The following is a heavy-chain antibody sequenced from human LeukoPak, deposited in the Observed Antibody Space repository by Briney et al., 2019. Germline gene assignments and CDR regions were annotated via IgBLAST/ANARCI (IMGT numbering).Heavy chain of an antibody. CDR1: GGSISSSSYY. CDR2: IYYSGST. V-gene: IGHV4-39*07. Sequence: SETLSLTCTVSGGSISSSSYYWGWIRQPPGKGLEWIGSIYYSGSTYYNPSLKSRVTISVDTSKNQFSLKLSSVTAADTAVYYCARAPHDYGDPRHFDYWGQGTLVTVSS. CDR3: ARAPHDYGDPRHFDY. J-gene: IGHJ4*02. D-gene: IGHD4-17*01.